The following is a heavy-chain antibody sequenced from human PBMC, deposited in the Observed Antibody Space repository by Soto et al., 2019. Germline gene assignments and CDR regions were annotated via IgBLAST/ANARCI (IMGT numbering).Heavy chain of an antibody. CDR3: AKTETNYYDSSGYYYEAEYFQH. V-gene: IGHV3-30-3*02. Sequence: PGESLKISCAASGFTFSSYAMHWVRQAPGKGLEWVAVISYDGSNKYYADSVKGRFTISRDNSKNTLYLQMNSLRAEDTAVYYCAKTETNYYDSSGYYYEAEYFQHWGQGTLVTVS. CDR2: ISYDGSNK. J-gene: IGHJ1*01. D-gene: IGHD3-22*01. CDR1: GFTFSSYA.